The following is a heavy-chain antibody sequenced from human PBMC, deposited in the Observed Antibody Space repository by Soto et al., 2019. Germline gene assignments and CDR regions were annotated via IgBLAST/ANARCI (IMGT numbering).Heavy chain of an antibody. CDR2: IYYSGST. CDR1: GGSISSYY. V-gene: IGHV4-59*01. D-gene: IGHD6-6*01. CDR3: ARSSIAARRWFDP. J-gene: IGHJ5*02. Sequence: LSLTCTVSGGSISSYYWSWIRQPPGKGLEWIGYIYYSGSTNYNPSLKSRVTISVDTSKNQFSLKLSSVTAADTAVYYCARSSIAARRWFDPWGQGTLVTVSS.